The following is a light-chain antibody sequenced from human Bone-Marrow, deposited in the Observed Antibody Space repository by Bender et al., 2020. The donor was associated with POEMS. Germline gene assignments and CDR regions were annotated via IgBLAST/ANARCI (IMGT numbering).Light chain of an antibody. CDR3: YSVTDNSVL. V-gene: IGLV3-25*02. CDR2: NGI. J-gene: IGLJ3*02. Sequence: SPELTQPASVSVSPGQTARITCSGDVLTNQHAYWYQQRPGQAPILVIYNGIERPSGIPDRLSGSTSGTKVTLTISGVQADDEADYYCYSVTDNSVLFGAGTKLTVL. CDR1: VLTNQH.